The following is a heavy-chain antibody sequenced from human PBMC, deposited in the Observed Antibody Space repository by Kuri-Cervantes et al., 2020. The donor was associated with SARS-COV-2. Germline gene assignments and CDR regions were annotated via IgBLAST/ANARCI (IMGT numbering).Heavy chain of an antibody. J-gene: IGHJ4*02. D-gene: IGHD6-19*01. CDR2: IYHSGST. CDR1: GGSISSSDYY. V-gene: IGHV4-39*07. Sequence: SETLSFTCTVSGGSISSSDYYWDWIRQPPGKGLEWIGSIYHSGSTYYNPSLKSRVTISVDTSKNQFSLKLSSVTAADTAVYYCARFGIAVARSVDYWGQGTLVTVSS. CDR3: ARFGIAVARSVDY.